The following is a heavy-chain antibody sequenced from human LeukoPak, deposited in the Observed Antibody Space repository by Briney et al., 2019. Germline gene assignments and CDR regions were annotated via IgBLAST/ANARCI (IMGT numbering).Heavy chain of an antibody. CDR2: SSSSGTT. D-gene: IGHD5-18*01. Sequence: PSETLSLTCTVSDGSISSYSWSWIRQPPGKGLEWIGYSSSSGTTNYNPSLKSRVTISLDTSKSQFSLKLTSVTAADTAVYYCARLYGYTYGHGGMDVWGQGTTVTVSS. CDR1: DGSISSYS. CDR3: ARLYGYTYGHGGMDV. V-gene: IGHV4-59*08. J-gene: IGHJ6*02.